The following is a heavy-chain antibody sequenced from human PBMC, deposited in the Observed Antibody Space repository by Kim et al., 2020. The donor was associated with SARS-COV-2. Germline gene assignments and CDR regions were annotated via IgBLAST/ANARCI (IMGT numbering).Heavy chain of an antibody. CDR3: VKDGAQWLLES. CDR1: GFTFRNYG. Sequence: GGSLRLSCAASGFTFRNYGMHWVRQAPGMGLEWVAVISFDGSDKYYPDSVMGRFAISRDNSKTTLYLQMNSLRVEAPDLYYCVKDGAQWLLESWGQGPL. J-gene: IGHJ4*02. CDR2: ISFDGSDK. D-gene: IGHD6-19*01. V-gene: IGHV3-30*18.